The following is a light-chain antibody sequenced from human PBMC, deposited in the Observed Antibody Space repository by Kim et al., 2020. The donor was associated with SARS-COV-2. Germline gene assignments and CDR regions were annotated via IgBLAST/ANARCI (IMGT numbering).Light chain of an antibody. CDR1: SSDVGSYNL. CDR2: EGS. CDR3: CSYAGSSTYV. J-gene: IGLJ1*01. V-gene: IGLV2-23*01. Sequence: GQPITISCTGTSSDVGSYNLVSWYQQHPGKAHKLMIYEGSKRPSGVSNRFSGSKSGNTASLTISGLQAEDEADYYCCSYAGSSTYVFGTGTKVTVL.